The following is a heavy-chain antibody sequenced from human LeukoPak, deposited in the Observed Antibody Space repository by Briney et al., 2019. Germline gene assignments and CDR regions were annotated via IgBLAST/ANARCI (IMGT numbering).Heavy chain of an antibody. J-gene: IGHJ4*02. D-gene: IGHD1-26*01. CDR2: IGASGEST. V-gene: IGHV3-23*01. CDR3: ARDGGGGTYSNY. CDR1: GFTFSVAA. Sequence: GGSLRLSCAASGFTFSVAAMTWVRQAPGKGLEWVSLIGASGESTYNEDSVQARFTISRDNSKNTLYLQMNSLRAEDTAVYYCARDGGGGTYSNYWGQGTLVTVSS.